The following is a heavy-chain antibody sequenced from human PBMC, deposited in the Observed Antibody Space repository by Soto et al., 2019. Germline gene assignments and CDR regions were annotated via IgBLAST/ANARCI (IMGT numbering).Heavy chain of an antibody. V-gene: IGHV4-34*01. J-gene: IGHJ6*02. CDR2: INHSGST. D-gene: IGHD6-6*01. CDR3: ARAIAARAYYYYYYGMDV. CDR1: GGSFSGYY. Sequence: KPSETLSLTCAVYGGSFSGYYWSWIRQPPGKGLEWIGEINHSGSTNYNPSLKSRVTISVDTSKNQFSLKLSSVTAADTAVYYCARAIAARAYYYYYYGMDVWGQGTTVTVS.